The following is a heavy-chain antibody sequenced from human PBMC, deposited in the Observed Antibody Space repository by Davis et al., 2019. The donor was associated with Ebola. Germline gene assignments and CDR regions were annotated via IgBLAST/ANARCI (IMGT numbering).Heavy chain of an antibody. D-gene: IGHD1-26*01. CDR1: GFTFTSYA. V-gene: IGHV3-23*01. CDR2: ISGSGGST. J-gene: IGHJ1*01. CDR3: AKDRGTYSAEYFQH. Sequence: GESLKISCAASGFTFTSYAMNWVRQAPGKGLEWVSAISGSGGSTYYTDSVKGRFTISSDNSMNTLYLQMSSLRAEDTAVYYCAKDRGTYSAEYFQHWGPGTLVTVSS.